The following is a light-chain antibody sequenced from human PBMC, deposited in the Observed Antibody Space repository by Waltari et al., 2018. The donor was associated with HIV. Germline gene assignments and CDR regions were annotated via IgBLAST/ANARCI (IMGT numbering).Light chain of an antibody. CDR1: SSNIGSNI. V-gene: IGLV1-44*01. CDR3: ATWDDSLSGWV. CDR2: RHN. J-gene: IGLJ3*02. Sequence: QSLLTQPPSASGTPGQRVTISCSGSSSNIGSNIVNWYQQFPGTAPKFLISRHNPRPSGVPDRFSCSKSGTSASLAISGLQSEYEADYYCATWDDSLSGWVFGGGSKLTVL.